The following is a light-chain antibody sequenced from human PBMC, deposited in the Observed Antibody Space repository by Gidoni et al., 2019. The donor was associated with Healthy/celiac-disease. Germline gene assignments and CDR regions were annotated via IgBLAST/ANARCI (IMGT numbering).Light chain of an antibody. V-gene: IGKV3-15*01. CDR2: GAS. CDR3: QQYNNWPLYT. J-gene: IGKJ2*01. Sequence: EIVMTQSPATLSVSPGERATLSCRASQSVSSNLDWYQQKPGQAPRLLIYGASTRATGIPAMFSGSGSGTEFTLTISSLQSEDFAVYYCQQYNNWPLYTFGQGTKLEIK. CDR1: QSVSSN.